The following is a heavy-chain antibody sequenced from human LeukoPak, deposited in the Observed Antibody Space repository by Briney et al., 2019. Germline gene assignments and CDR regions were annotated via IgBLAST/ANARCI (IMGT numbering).Heavy chain of an antibody. CDR2: ISGSGGST. Sequence: PGGTLRLSCAASGFTFSSYAMSWVRQAPGKGLEWVSAISGSGGSTYYADSVKGRFTISRDNSKNTLYLQMNSLRAEDTAVYYCAKDRAAAVTPYYMDVWGKGTTVTVSS. D-gene: IGHD6-13*01. V-gene: IGHV3-23*01. J-gene: IGHJ6*03. CDR3: AKDRAAAVTPYYMDV. CDR1: GFTFSSYA.